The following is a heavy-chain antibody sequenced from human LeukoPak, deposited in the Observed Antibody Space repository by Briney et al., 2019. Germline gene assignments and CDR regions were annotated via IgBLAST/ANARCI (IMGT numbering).Heavy chain of an antibody. CDR1: GYSFTSYY. CDR3: ARDWHSSSSR. J-gene: IGHJ4*02. CDR2: INPSGSSA. V-gene: IGHV1-46*01. Sequence: VASVKVSCKASGYSFTSYYMHWVRQAPGQGLEWMGFINPSGSSAAYAQKFQGRLTMTRDMFTSTDYMELTSLTSDDTAVYYCARDWHSSSSRWGQGTLVTVSS. D-gene: IGHD6-6*01.